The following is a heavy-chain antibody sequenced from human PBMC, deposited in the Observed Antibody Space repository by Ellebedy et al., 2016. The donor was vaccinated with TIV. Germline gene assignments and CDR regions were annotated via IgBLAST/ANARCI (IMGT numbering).Heavy chain of an antibody. J-gene: IGHJ3*02. CDR2: ISAGGDTT. CDR1: GFTFTIYA. CDR3: ARDSGPSGSPDAFDI. D-gene: IGHD1-26*01. Sequence: GESLKISCAASGFTFTIYAMTWVRQAPGKGLEWVSLISAGGDTTYYSDSVMGRFTISRDNAKNSLYLQVNSLRGEDTAVYYCARDSGPSGSPDAFDIWGQGTMVTVSS. V-gene: IGHV3-23*01.